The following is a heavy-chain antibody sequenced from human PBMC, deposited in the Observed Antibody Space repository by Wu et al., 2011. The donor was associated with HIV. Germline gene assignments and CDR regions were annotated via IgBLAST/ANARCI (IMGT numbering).Heavy chain of an antibody. J-gene: IGHJ4*02. CDR1: GGTFSSSA. CDR3: ARDDSSGWPEGFDY. Sequence: QVQLVQSGAEVKKPGSSVKVSCMASGGTFSSSAISWVRQAPGQGLEWMGGVIPSFGTSNFPQKFQGRITITADKSTGTAYMQLSSLRSDDTAVYYCARDDSSGWPEGFDYWGQGTLVTVSS. D-gene: IGHD6-19*01. CDR2: VIPSFGTS. V-gene: IGHV1-69*06.